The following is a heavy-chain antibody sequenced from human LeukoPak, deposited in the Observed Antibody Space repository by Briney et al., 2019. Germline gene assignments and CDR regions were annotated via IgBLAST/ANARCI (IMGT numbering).Heavy chain of an antibody. CDR3: AKGYYYDSSGPGSGFDY. Sequence: GGSLRLSCAASGFTFDDYAMHWVRQAPGKGLEWVSGISWNSGSIGYADSVKGRFTISRDNAKNSLYLQMNGLRAEDTALYYCAKGYYYDSSGPGSGFDYWGQGTLVTVSS. CDR2: ISWNSGSI. V-gene: IGHV3-9*01. J-gene: IGHJ4*02. CDR1: GFTFDDYA. D-gene: IGHD3-22*01.